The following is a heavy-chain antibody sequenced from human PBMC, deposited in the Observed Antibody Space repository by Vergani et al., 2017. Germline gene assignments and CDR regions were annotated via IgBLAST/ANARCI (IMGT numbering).Heavy chain of an antibody. Sequence: EVQLLESGGGLVQPGGSLRLSCAASGFTFSSYAMSWVRQAPGKGLEWVSAISGSGGXTYYADSVKGRFTISRDNSKNTLYLQMNSLRAEDTAVYYCAKDLSVEYYYDSSGYNGAFDIWGQGTMVTVSS. J-gene: IGHJ3*02. V-gene: IGHV3-23*01. CDR3: AKDLSVEYYYDSSGYNGAFDI. D-gene: IGHD3-22*01. CDR1: GFTFSSYA. CDR2: ISGSGGXT.